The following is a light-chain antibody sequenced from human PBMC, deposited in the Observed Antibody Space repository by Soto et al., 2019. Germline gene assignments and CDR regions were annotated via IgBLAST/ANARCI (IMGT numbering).Light chain of an antibody. CDR3: QQYNTYPLT. J-gene: IGKJ2*01. CDR2: AAS. V-gene: IGKV1-5*03. CDR1: QSISSR. Sequence: DIQMTQSPSTLSASVGDRVTITCRASQSISSRLAWYQQKPGKAPKFLIYAASSLGSGVPSRFSGSGSGAEFSLTISSLQPDDFATYFCQQYNTYPLTFGQGTKLEIK.